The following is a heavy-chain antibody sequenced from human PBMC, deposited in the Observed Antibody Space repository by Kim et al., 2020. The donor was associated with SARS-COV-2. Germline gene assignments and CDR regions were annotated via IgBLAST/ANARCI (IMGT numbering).Heavy chain of an antibody. CDR3: ARDTAVGYGMDV. D-gene: IGHD2-2*01. CDR2: ISSDGNDK. CDR1: GFSFGSFG. Sequence: GGSLRLSCAASGFSFGSFGMHWVRQAPGKGLEWVAVISSDGNDKFFGDSVKGRFAVSRDNSKNTLFLQVNTLIAEDTAVYYCARDTAVGYGMDVWGQGTTVIVSS. J-gene: IGHJ6*02. V-gene: IGHV3-33*05.